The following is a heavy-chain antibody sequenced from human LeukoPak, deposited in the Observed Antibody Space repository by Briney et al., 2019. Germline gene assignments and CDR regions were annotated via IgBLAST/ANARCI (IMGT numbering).Heavy chain of an antibody. CDR3: ARDRTYDSSGYGMDV. J-gene: IGHJ6*02. CDR2: IYSGGST. Sequence: GGSLSLSCAASGFTVSSNYMSWVRQAPWKGLEGVSVIYSGGSTYYAESVKGRFTISRHNSKNTLYLQMNSLRAEDTAVYYCARDRTYDSSGYGMDVWGQGTTVTVSS. CDR1: GFTVSSNY. D-gene: IGHD3-22*01. V-gene: IGHV3-53*04.